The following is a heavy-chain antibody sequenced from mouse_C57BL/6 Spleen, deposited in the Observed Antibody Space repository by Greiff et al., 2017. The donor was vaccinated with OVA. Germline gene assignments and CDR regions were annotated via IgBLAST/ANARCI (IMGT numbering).Heavy chain of an antibody. CDR3: ARGIGSSPGFDV. J-gene: IGHJ1*03. CDR2: ISSGSSTI. D-gene: IGHD1-1*01. CDR1: GFTFSDYG. Sequence: EVQLVESGGGLVKPGGSLKLSCAASGFTFSDYGMHWVRQAPEKGLEWVAYISSGSSTIYYADTVKGRFTISRDNAKNTLFLQMTSLRSEDTAMYYCARGIGSSPGFDVWGTGTTVTVSS. V-gene: IGHV5-17*01.